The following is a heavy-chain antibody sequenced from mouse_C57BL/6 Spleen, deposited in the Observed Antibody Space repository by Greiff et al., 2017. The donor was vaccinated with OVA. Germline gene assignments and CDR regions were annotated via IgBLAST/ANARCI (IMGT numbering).Heavy chain of an antibody. CDR3: VREGYYYGSSYEDYYAMDY. Sequence: GGGLVQPKGSLKLSCAASGFTFNTYAMHWVRQAPGKGLEWVARIRSKSSNYATYYADSVKDRFTISRDDSQSMLYLQMNNLKTEDTAMYYCVREGYYYGSSYEDYYAMDYWGQGTSVTVSS. CDR2: IRSKSSNYAT. V-gene: IGHV10-3*01. CDR1: GFTFNTYA. J-gene: IGHJ4*01. D-gene: IGHD1-1*01.